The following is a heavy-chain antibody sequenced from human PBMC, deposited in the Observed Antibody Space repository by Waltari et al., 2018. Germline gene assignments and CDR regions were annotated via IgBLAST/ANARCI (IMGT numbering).Heavy chain of an antibody. CDR1: GGSIIGFY. J-gene: IGHJ5*02. Sequence: QVQLQESGPSLLHPSETLSLICTVSGGSIIGFYWSWVRQPPGKGLDWIGYIYYTGSTNFNPSLKSRVTMSVDTSKNQFSLKLSSVTAADTAFYYCARGGGGDWEWFDPWGQGTLVTVSS. V-gene: IGHV4-59*01. D-gene: IGHD2-21*02. CDR2: IYYTGST. CDR3: ARGGGGDWEWFDP.